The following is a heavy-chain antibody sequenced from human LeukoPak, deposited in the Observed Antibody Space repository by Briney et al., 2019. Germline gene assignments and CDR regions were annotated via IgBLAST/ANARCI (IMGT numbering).Heavy chain of an antibody. CDR1: GGSISSSNW. V-gene: IGHV4-4*02. CDR3: ARLLSAADYFDY. Sequence: PSGTLSLTCAVSGGSISSSNWWSWVRQPPGKGLEWIGEINHSGSTNYNPSLKSRVTISVDTSKNQFSLKLSSVTAADTAVYYCARLLSAADYFDYWGQGTLVTVSS. D-gene: IGHD6-25*01. CDR2: INHSGST. J-gene: IGHJ4*02.